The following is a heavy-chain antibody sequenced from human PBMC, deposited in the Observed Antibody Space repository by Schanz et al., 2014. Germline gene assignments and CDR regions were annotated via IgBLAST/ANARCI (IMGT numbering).Heavy chain of an antibody. Sequence: QVQLVESGGGVVQPGRSLRLSCAASGFTFSGYGMHWVRQDPGKGLEWVAIISYDGRHKNYADSVKGRFTISRDNSKNTLHLQMNSLRVEDTAVYYCAKDDTQVNGMDVWGQGTTVTVSS. CDR1: GFTFSGYG. CDR2: ISYDGRHK. V-gene: IGHV3-30*18. CDR3: AKDDTQVNGMDV. J-gene: IGHJ6*02.